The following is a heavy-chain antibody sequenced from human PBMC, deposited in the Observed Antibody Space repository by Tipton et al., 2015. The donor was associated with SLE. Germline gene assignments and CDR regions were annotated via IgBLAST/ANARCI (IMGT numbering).Heavy chain of an antibody. V-gene: IGHV4-61*09. CDR1: GGSISSGSFF. Sequence: TLSLTCTVSGGSISSGSFFWSWIRQPAGKGLEWIGHIYTSGSTYYNPSLKSRVTISVDTSKNQFSLKLGSVTAADAAVYYCARVTHIYYSYYMDVWGKGTPVTVSS. J-gene: IGHJ6*03. CDR2: IYTSGST. CDR3: ARVTHIYYSYYMDV.